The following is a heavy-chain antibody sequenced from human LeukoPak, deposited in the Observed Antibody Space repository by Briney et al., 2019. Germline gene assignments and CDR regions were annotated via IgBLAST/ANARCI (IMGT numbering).Heavy chain of an antibody. Sequence: GGSLRLSCAASGFTFSNAWMSWVRQAPGKGLEWVGRIKSKTDGGTTDYAAPVKGRFTISRDDSKNTLYLQMNSLKTEDTAVYYCTTEYIVVVPAVYWGQGTLVTVSS. V-gene: IGHV3-15*01. CDR3: TTEYIVVVPAVY. CDR1: GFTFSNAW. J-gene: IGHJ4*02. CDR2: IKSKTDGGTT. D-gene: IGHD2-2*01.